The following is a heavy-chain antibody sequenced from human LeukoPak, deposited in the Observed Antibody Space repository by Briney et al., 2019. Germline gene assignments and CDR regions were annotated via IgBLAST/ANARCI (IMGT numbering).Heavy chain of an antibody. CDR3: ARNPYYYDSSDPYYFDY. J-gene: IGHJ4*02. CDR1: GFTFSSFW. Sequence: PGGSLRLSCAASGFTFSSFWMHWFRQAPGEGLVWVSRVNNDGSITNYADSVKGRFTISRDNAKNTLFLQMNSLRGEDTAVYYCARNPYYYDSSDPYYFDYWGQGTLVTVSS. D-gene: IGHD3-22*01. V-gene: IGHV3-74*01. CDR2: VNNDGSIT.